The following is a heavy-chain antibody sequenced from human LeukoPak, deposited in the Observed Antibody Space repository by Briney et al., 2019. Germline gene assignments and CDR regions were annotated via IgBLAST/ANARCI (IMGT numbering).Heavy chain of an antibody. J-gene: IGHJ6*02. CDR2: IYSGGTT. V-gene: IGHV3-53*01. CDR3: ARGGYAHYYGMDV. D-gene: IGHD5-18*01. Sequence: GESLRLSCAASGFTVSTNYMSWVRQAPGKRLEWVSVIYSGGTTNYADSAKGRFTISRDNSKNTVYLQMNSLRAEDTAVYYCARGGYAHYYGMDVWGQGTTVTVSS. CDR1: GFTVSTNY.